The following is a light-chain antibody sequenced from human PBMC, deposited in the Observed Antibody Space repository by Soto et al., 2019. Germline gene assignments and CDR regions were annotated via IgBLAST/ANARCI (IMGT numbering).Light chain of an antibody. CDR1: SSDIVDYNY. V-gene: IGLV2-14*01. CDR3: SSYITSNTRQIV. Sequence: QSVLTQPASVSGSPGQSITISCVGTSSDIVDYNYVSWYQQHPGKVPKVIIYDVSNRPSGVSYRFSGTKSGNTASLTVSGLQAEDEADYYCSSYITSNTRQIVFGTGTKVTVL. CDR2: DVS. J-gene: IGLJ1*01.